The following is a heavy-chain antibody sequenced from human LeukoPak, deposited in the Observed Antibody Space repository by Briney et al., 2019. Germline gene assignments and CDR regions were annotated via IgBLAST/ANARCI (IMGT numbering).Heavy chain of an antibody. Sequence: SETLSLTCTVSGGSISGYYWSWIRQPPGKGLEWIGYIYYSGGTNYNPSLKSRVTISVDTSKNQFSLNLRSVTDADTAVYYCARDQAVAGRGDYFDYWGQGTLVTVSS. CDR2: IYYSGGT. J-gene: IGHJ4*02. D-gene: IGHD6-19*01. CDR1: GGSISGYY. CDR3: ARDQAVAGRGDYFDY. V-gene: IGHV4-59*12.